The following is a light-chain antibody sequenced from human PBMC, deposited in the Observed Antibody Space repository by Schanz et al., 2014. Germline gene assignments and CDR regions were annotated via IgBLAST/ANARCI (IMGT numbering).Light chain of an antibody. CDR3: QSYDSSLSGWV. J-gene: IGLJ3*02. CDR2: DGS. V-gene: IGLV2-11*01. Sequence: QSALTQPRSVSGSPGQSVTISCTGASSDIGGLNFVSWYQQQPGKAPKLWIYDGSKRPSGVPDRFSGSKSGTTASLTISGLQAEDEADYYCQSYDSSLSGWVFGGGTKLTVL. CDR1: SSDIGGLNF.